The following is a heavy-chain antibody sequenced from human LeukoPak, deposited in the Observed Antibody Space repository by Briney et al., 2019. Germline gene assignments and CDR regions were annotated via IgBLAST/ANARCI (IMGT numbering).Heavy chain of an antibody. Sequence: GGSLRLSCAASGFTVSSNYMSWVRQAPGKGLEWVSVIYSGGSTYYADSVKGRFTISRDNSKNTLYLQMNSLRAEDTAVYYCASGTTVTAQRWYYFDYWGQGTLVTVSS. CDR1: GFTVSSNY. CDR3: ASGTTVTAQRWYYFDY. CDR2: IYSGGST. J-gene: IGHJ4*02. V-gene: IGHV3-66*01. D-gene: IGHD4-17*01.